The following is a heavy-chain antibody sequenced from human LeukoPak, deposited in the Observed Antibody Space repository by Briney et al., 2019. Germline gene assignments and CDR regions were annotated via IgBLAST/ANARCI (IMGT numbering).Heavy chain of an antibody. D-gene: IGHD6-13*01. Sequence: PGGSLRLSCAASGFTVSSNYMSWARQAPGKGLEWVSVIYSGGSTYYADSVKGRFTISRDNSKNTLYLQMNSLRAEDTAVYYCARGYSSSWFSYYFDYWGQGTLVTVSS. J-gene: IGHJ4*02. CDR2: IYSGGST. V-gene: IGHV3-53*01. CDR1: GFTVSSNY. CDR3: ARGYSSSWFSYYFDY.